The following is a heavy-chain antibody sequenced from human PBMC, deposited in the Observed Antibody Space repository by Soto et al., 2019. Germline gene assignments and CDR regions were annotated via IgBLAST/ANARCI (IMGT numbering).Heavy chain of an antibody. CDR3: ARDPWWDYGMDV. V-gene: IGHV4-30-4*01. CDR2: IYYSGST. J-gene: IGHJ6*02. Sequence: QLLESGPGLVKPSQTLSLTCTVSGGSISSGDYYWSWIRQPPGKGLEWIGYIYYSGSTYYNPSLKSRVTISVDTSKNQFSLKLSSVTAADTAVYYCARDPWWDYGMDVWGQGTTVTVSS. D-gene: IGHD2-8*02. CDR1: GGSISSGDYY.